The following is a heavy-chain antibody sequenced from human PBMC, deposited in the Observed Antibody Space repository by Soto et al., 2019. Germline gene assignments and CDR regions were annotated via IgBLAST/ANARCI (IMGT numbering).Heavy chain of an antibody. D-gene: IGHD5-12*01. J-gene: IGHJ3*02. Sequence: PSETLSLTCTVSGGSISSYYWSWIRQPPGKGLEWIGYIYYSGSTNYNPSLKSRVTISVDTSKNQFSLKLSSVTAADTAVYYCARALDGYNWRDAFDILGQGTVVTGSS. V-gene: IGHV4-59*01. CDR3: ARALDGYNWRDAFDI. CDR2: IYYSGST. CDR1: GGSISSYY.